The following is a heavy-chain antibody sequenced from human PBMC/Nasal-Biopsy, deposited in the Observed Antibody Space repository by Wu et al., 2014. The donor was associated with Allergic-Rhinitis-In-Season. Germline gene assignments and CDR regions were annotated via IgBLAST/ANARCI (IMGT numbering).Heavy chain of an antibody. Sequence: AISGDSISSNNVAWNWIRQSPSRGLEWLGRTYYESTWFSDYAASVKSRITVNPDTSKNQFSLQLNSVTPEDTAVYYCVRGLGRTARQYHFDYWGQGTLVTVSS. CDR3: VRGLGRTARQYHFDY. CDR1: GDSISSNNVA. V-gene: IGHV6-1*01. D-gene: IGHD6-6*01. CDR2: TYYESTWFS. J-gene: IGHJ4*02.